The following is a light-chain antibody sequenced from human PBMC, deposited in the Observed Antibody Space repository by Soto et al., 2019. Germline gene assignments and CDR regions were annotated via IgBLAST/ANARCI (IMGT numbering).Light chain of an antibody. J-gene: IGLJ2*01. V-gene: IGLV7-43*01. CDR2: STS. Sequence: QAVVTQEPSLTVSPGGTVTLTCASSTGAVTSGYYPNWFQQKPGQTPRALIYSTSNKNSWTPSRFSGSLLWGKAALTLSGVQPEDEAEYYCLLYYGGAKLVFGGGTKLTVL. CDR1: TGAVTSGYY. CDR3: LLYYGGAKLV.